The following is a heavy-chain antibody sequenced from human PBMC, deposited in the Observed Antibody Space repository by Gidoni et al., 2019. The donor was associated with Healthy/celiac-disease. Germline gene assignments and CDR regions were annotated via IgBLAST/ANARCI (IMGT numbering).Heavy chain of an antibody. V-gene: IGHV4-31*03. CDR1: GGSISSGGYY. Sequence: QVQLQESGPGLVKPSQTLSLTCTVSGGSISSGGYYCSWSRQHPGKGLEWIGYIYYSGSTYYHPSLKSRVTISVDTSKNQFSLKLSSVTAADTAVYYCAREEAKENYFDYWGQGTLVTVSS. J-gene: IGHJ4*02. CDR2: IYYSGST. CDR3: AREEAKENYFDY.